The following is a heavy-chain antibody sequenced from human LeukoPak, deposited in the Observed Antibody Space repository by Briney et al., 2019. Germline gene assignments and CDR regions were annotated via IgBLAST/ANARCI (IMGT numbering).Heavy chain of an antibody. D-gene: IGHD3-22*01. V-gene: IGHV4-59*01. J-gene: IGHJ4*02. Sequence: SETLSLTCTVSGGSISSYYWNWIRQPPGKGLEWIAYIYYSGSTNYNPSLKSRVTISVDTSKNQFSLKLSSVTAADTAVYYCARGADSSGYYSIFYFDYWGQGTLVTVSS. CDR1: GGSISSYY. CDR3: ARGADSSGYYSIFYFDY. CDR2: IYYSGST.